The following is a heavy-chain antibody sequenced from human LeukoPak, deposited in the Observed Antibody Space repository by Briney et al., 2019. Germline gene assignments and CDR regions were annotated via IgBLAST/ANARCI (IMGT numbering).Heavy chain of an antibody. V-gene: IGHV3-7*01. Sequence: PGGSLRLSCAASEFTFSSYWMSWVRQAPGKGLEWVANIKQDGSEKYYVDSVKGRFTISRDNAKNSLYLQMNSLRAEDTAVYYCARLRVGALDYWGQGTLVTVSS. CDR1: EFTFSSYW. J-gene: IGHJ4*02. D-gene: IGHD1-26*01. CDR2: IKQDGSEK. CDR3: ARLRVGALDY.